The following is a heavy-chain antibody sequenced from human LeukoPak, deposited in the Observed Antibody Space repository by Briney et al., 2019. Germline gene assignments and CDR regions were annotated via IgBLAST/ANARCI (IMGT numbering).Heavy chain of an antibody. J-gene: IGHJ5*02. V-gene: IGHV4-39*02. D-gene: IGHD3-22*01. CDR3: ARERDYYDSSGDNWFDP. Sequence: SETLSPTCTVSGGSISSNTYYWGWIRQPPGTGLEWIGSLYYTGITNYNPSLKSRVTISVDTSKNQFSLRLSSVTAADTSVYYCARERDYYDSSGDNWFDPWGQGTLVTVSS. CDR1: GGSISSNTYY. CDR2: LYYTGIT.